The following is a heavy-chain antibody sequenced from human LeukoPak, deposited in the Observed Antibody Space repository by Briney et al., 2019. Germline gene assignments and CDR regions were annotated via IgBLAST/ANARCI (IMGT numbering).Heavy chain of an antibody. CDR3: ARGELVVPAAMGDY. V-gene: IGHV1-2*02. J-gene: IGHJ4*02. CDR2: INPNSGGT. D-gene: IGHD2-2*01. CDR1: GGTFSSYA. Sequence: ASVKVSCKASGGTFSSYAISWVRQAPGQGLEWMGWINPNSGGTNYAQKFQGRVTMTRDTSISTAYMELSRPRSDDTAVYYCARGELVVPAAMGDYWGQGTLVTVSS.